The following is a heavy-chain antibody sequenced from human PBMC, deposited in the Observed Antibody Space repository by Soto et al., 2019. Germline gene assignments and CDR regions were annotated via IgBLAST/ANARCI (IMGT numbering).Heavy chain of an antibody. CDR2: LSYSGST. Sequence: QVQLQESGPGLVKPSQTLSITCTVSGDSMTTVGYYWTWIRQHPGQGLEWIGFLSYSGSTYYSSSLKGRVAISADTSKNQFSLKLNSVTAADTAVYYCTRGDYWGQGTLVTVSS. J-gene: IGHJ4*02. V-gene: IGHV4-31*03. CDR3: TRGDY. CDR1: GDSMTTVGYY.